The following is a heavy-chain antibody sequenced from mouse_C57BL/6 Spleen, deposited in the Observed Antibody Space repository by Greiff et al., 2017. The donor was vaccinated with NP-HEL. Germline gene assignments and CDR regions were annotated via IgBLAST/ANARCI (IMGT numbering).Heavy chain of an antibody. CDR1: GFTFSDYG. V-gene: IGHV5-17*01. CDR2: ISSGSSTI. CDR3: ARPDYAMDY. J-gene: IGHJ4*01. Sequence: EVKLVESGGGLVKPGGSLKLSCAASGFTFSDYGMHWVRQAPEKGLEWVAYISSGSSTIYYADTVKGRFTISRDNAKNTLFLQRTSLRAEDTAMYYCARPDYAMDYWGQGTSVTVSA.